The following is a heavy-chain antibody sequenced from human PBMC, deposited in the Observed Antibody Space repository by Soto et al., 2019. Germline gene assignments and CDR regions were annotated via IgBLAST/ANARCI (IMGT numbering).Heavy chain of an antibody. CDR3: ARRYYDTFTGLPCYFDY. J-gene: IGHJ4*02. D-gene: IGHD3-9*01. Sequence: QVTLKEAGPTLLKPTQTLSLTCTFSGFSLSTSGMGVGWIRQPPGKALEWLALIYWDDDRRHSPSLKSRLTSTKDTSKTLVVLTMTNMDPVDTATNYCARRYYDTFTGLPCYFDYWGQGTLVTVSS. CDR2: IYWDDDR. V-gene: IGHV2-5*02. CDR1: GFSLSTSGMG.